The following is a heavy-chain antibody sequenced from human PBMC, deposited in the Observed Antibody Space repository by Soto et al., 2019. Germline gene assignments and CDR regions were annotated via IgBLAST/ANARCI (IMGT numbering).Heavy chain of an antibody. CDR2: ISWNSGSI. D-gene: IGHD6-19*01. CDR3: AKDYLTAGYSSGWYDH. J-gene: IGHJ5*02. CDR1: GFIFGYYG. Sequence: GGALRLFCTASGFIFGYYGMHWVRQAPGKGLEWVSGISWNSGSIGYADSVQGRFTISRDNAKNSLYLQMNSLRTEDTAFYYCAKDYLTAGYSSGWYDHWGQGALVTVSS. V-gene: IGHV3-9*01.